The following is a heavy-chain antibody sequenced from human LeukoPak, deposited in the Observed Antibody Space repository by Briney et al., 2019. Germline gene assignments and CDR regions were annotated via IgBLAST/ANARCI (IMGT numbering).Heavy chain of an antibody. CDR1: GYTFTSYY. V-gene: IGHV1-46*01. J-gene: IGHJ4*02. D-gene: IGHD3-22*01. CDR2: INPSGGST. Sequence: ASMKVSCKASGYTFTSYYMHWVRQAPGQGLEWMGIINPSGGSTSYAQKFQGRVTMTRDMSTSTVYMELSSLRSEDTAVYYCARVPPYYDSSGYWYYFDYWGQGTLVTVSS. CDR3: ARVPPYYDSSGYWYYFDY.